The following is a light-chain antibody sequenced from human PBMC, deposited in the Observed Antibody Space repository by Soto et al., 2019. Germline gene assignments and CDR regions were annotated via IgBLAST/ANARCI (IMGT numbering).Light chain of an antibody. CDR3: QQYNKFPALT. Sequence: EIVMTQSPATLSVSPGERATLSCRASQSVSSNLAWYQQKPGQAPRLLIYGASTRATGIPARFSGSGSGTACTLTIGSLQSEDFAVYCCQQYNKFPALTFGGGTKVEIK. CDR2: GAS. V-gene: IGKV3-15*01. CDR1: QSVSSN. J-gene: IGKJ4*01.